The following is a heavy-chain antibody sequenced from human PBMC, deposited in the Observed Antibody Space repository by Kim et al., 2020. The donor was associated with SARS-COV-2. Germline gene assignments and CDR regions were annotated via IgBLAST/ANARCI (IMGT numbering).Heavy chain of an antibody. V-gene: IGHV4-59*01. CDR2: ST. CDR3: ARAPWLLPDS. J-gene: IGHJ4*02. D-gene: IGHD2-15*01. Sequence: STNYSPSLKSRVTISVDTSTNQFSLKLSSVTAADTAVYYCARAPWLLPDSWGQGTLVTVSS.